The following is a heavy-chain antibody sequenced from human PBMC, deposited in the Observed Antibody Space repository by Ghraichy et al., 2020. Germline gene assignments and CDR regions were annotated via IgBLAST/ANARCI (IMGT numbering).Heavy chain of an antibody. D-gene: IGHD6-6*01. J-gene: IGHJ6*02. Sequence: SETLSLTCTVSGGSISSGGYYWSWIRQHPGKGLEWIGYIYYSGSTYYNPSLKSRVTISVDTSKNQFSLKLSSVTAADTAVYYCARDRQLVGYYYGMDVWGQGTTVTVSS. CDR3: ARDRQLVGYYYGMDV. CDR1: GGSISSGGYY. CDR2: IYYSGST. V-gene: IGHV4-31*03.